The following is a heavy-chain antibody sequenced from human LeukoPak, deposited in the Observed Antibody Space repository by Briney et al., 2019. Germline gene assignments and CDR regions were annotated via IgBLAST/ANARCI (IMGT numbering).Heavy chain of an antibody. CDR1: GFTFSTHA. CDR2: ISSSGGSP. D-gene: IGHD2-2*01. J-gene: IGHJ4*02. V-gene: IGHV3-23*01. Sequence: GGSLRLSCVGSGFTFSTHALSWVRQAPGKGVEWVSAISSSGGSPYYADSVNGRSTISRDNSKNTLYLQMNSLRAEDTALYYCAKDQALSLSSSRALDYWGQGTLVTVSS. CDR3: AKDQALSLSSSRALDY.